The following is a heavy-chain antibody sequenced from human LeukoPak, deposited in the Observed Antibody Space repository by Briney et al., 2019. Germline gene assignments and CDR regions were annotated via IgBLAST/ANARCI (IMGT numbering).Heavy chain of an antibody. D-gene: IGHD3-22*01. CDR2: ISSTTHT. CDR3: ARDADGYYPDH. V-gene: IGHV3-11*06. J-gene: IGHJ4*02. Sequence: PGGSLRLSCAASGFTFSDYYMSWIRQAPGKGLEWVSYISSTTHTNYADSVKGRFTISRDNAKNSLYLQMNSLRAEDTAVYYCARDADGYYPDHWGQGTLVTVSS. CDR1: GFTFSDYY.